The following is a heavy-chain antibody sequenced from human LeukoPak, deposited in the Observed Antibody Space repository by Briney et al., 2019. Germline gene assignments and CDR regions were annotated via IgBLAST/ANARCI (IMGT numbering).Heavy chain of an antibody. V-gene: IGHV3-7*01. J-gene: IGHJ3*02. D-gene: IGHD3-10*01. CDR1: GFTPRGYW. Sequence: PGGSLRLSCAASGFTPRGYWMSWVPHAPAKGLEWGANIKEDGSETYYVDSVKGRFTISRDNAKNSLYLHMNSLTAEDTAMYYCARDWVAGVPFDAFDIWGQGTMVSVSS. CDR3: ARDWVAGVPFDAFDI. CDR2: IKEDGSET.